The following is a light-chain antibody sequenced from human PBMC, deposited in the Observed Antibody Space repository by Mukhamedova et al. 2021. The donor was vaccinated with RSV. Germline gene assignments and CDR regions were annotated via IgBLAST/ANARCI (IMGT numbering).Light chain of an antibody. CDR2: AAS. J-gene: IGKJ4*01. V-gene: IGKV3-20*01. Sequence: QKIGQAPRLLIYAASTRATGIPDRFSGSGSGTVFTLTINRLEPEDSAVYYCQQYDSSPTTFGRGTKLEIK. CDR3: QQYDSSPTT.